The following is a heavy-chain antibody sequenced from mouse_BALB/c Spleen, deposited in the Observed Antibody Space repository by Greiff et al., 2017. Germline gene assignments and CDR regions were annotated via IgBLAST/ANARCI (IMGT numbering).Heavy chain of an antibody. J-gene: IGHJ1*01. CDR3: TRSQSSYGSSYWYFDV. D-gene: IGHD1-1*01. CDR2: IYPSDSYT. CDR1: GYTFTSYW. Sequence: QVQLQQSGAELVRPGASVKLSCKASGYTFTSYWINWVKQRPGQGLEWIGNIYPSDSYTNYNQKFKDKATLTVDKSSSTAYMQLSSPTSEDSAVYYCTRSQSSYGSSYWYFDVWGAGTTVTVSS. V-gene: IGHV1-69*02.